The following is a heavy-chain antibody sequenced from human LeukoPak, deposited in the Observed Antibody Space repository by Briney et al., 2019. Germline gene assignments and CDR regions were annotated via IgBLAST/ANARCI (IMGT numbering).Heavy chain of an antibody. CDR2: INHSGST. V-gene: IGHV4-34*01. CDR1: GGSFSGYY. Sequence: TTSETLSLTCAVYGGSFSGYYWSWIRQPPGKGLEWIGEINHSGSTNYNPSLKSRVTISVDTSKNQFSLKLSSVTAADTAVYYCARLFYGRIAAAGIITDYFDYWGQGTLVTVSS. D-gene: IGHD6-13*01. J-gene: IGHJ4*02. CDR3: ARLFYGRIAAAGIITDYFDY.